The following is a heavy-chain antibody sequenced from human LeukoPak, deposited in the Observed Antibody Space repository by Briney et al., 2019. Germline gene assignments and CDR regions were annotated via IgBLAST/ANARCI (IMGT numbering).Heavy chain of an antibody. V-gene: IGHV3-13*04. CDR1: GFTFSSYD. CDR3: VRGTGYSAYDYDFDY. J-gene: IGHJ4*02. D-gene: IGHD5-12*01. CDR2: IGTAGDT. Sequence: GGSLRLSCAASGFTFSSYDMHWVRQPRGKGLEWVLAIGTAGDTYYPGSVKGRFTISRENAKNSLYLQMNSLRAGDTAVYYCVRGTGYSAYDYDFDYWGQGTLVTVSS.